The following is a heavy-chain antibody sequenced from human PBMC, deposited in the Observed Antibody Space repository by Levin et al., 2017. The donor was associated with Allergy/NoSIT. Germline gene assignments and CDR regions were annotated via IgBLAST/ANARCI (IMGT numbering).Heavy chain of an antibody. CDR2: ISGSGGST. Sequence: GESLKISCAASGFTFSSYAMSWVRQAPGKGLEWVSAISGSGGSTYYADSVKGRFTISRDNSKNTLYLQMNSLRAEDTAVYYCAKASRAPYGDYSYYFDYWGQGTLVTVSS. J-gene: IGHJ4*02. V-gene: IGHV3-23*01. D-gene: IGHD4-17*01. CDR3: AKASRAPYGDYSYYFDY. CDR1: GFTFSSYA.